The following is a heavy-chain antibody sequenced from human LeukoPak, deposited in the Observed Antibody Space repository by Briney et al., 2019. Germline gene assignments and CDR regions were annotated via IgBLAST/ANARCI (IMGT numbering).Heavy chain of an antibody. CDR3: ALTVVVAATDAFDI. J-gene: IGHJ3*02. Sequence: ASVKVSCKASGGTFSSYAISWVRQAPGQGLEWMGWINPNSGGTNYAQKFQGRVTMTRDTSISTAYMELSRLRSDDTAVYYCALTVVVAATDAFDIWGQGTMVTVSS. CDR2: INPNSGGT. D-gene: IGHD2-15*01. CDR1: GGTFSSYA. V-gene: IGHV1-2*02.